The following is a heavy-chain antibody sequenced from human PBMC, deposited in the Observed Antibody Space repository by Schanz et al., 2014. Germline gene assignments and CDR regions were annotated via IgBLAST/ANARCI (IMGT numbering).Heavy chain of an antibody. CDR1: GFGFDDYA. Sequence: EVQLVESGGGLIKPGGSLRLSCAASGFGFDDYAMSWVRQAPGKGLEWVGRIKSKTDGGTTDYAAPVKGRFTISRDDSKNTLFLQMNSLKTEDTAVYYCTTYCDGGCAIDNWGQGALVTVSS. CDR3: TTYCDGGCAIDN. D-gene: IGHD6-19*01. CDR2: IKSKTDGGTT. V-gene: IGHV3-15*01. J-gene: IGHJ4*02.